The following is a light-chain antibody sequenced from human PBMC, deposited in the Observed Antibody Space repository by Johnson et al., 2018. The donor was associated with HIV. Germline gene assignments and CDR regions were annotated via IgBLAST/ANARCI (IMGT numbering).Light chain of an antibody. CDR3: GTWDSGLGALYV. CDR1: SSNIGNNY. Sequence: VLTQPPSVSAAPGQKVTISCSGSSSNIGNNYVSWYQQLPGTAPKLLIYDNDKRPSGIPDRFSGSKSGTSATLGITGLQTGDEADYYCGTWDSGLGALYVFGTGTKGTVL. V-gene: IGLV1-51*01. J-gene: IGLJ1*01. CDR2: DND.